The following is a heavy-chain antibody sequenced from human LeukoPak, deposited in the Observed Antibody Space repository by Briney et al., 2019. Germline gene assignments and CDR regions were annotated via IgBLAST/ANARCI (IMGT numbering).Heavy chain of an antibody. V-gene: IGHV4-59*01. CDR2: IYYSGST. D-gene: IGHD6-19*01. Sequence: SETLSLTCTVSGGSISSYYWSWIRQPPGKGLEWIGYIYYSGSTNYNPSLKSRVTISVDTSKNQFSLKLSSVTAADTAVYYCARVPLAVAGTGLYYFDYWGQGTLVTVSS. CDR1: GGSISSYY. CDR3: ARVPLAVAGTGLYYFDY. J-gene: IGHJ4*02.